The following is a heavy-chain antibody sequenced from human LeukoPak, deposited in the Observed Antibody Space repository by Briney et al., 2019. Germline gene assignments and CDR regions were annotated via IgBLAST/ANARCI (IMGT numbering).Heavy chain of an antibody. D-gene: IGHD1-26*01. CDR2: IWYDGSNK. CDR3: ARSVSGSYFDY. Sequence: GGSLRLSCAASGFTFSTYGMPWVRQAPGKGLEWVALIWYDGSNKYYADSVKGRFTISRDNSKNTLYLQMNSLRVEDTAVYYCARSVSGSYFDYWGQGTLVTVSS. CDR1: GFTFSTYG. V-gene: IGHV3-33*01. J-gene: IGHJ4*02.